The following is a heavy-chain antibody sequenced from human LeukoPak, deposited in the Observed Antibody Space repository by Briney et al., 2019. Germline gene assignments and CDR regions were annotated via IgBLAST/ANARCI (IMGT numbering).Heavy chain of an antibody. V-gene: IGHV3-11*01. J-gene: IGHJ4*02. CDR2: INPSGSFI. Sequence: GGSLRLSCTASGFTFSGYYMGWIRQAPGKGLEWVSYINPSGSFIHYADSVKGRFTVSRDNANNLLYLQMINLRAEDTAVYYCARDHHYRKSRYYEMLDYWGQGTLVTVSS. CDR1: GFTFSGYY. CDR3: ARDHHYRKSRYYEMLDY. D-gene: IGHD3-22*01.